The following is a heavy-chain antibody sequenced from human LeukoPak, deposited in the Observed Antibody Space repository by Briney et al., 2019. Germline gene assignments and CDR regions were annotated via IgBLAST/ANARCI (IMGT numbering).Heavy chain of an antibody. CDR1: GFTFSSYA. D-gene: IGHD3-10*01. CDR2: ISGSGSST. V-gene: IGHV3-23*01. J-gene: IGHJ4*02. CDR3: ATDLSLWYRGVIYY. Sequence: GGSLRLSCAASGFTFSSYAMSWVRQAPGKGLEWVSAISGSGSSTSYADSVKGRFTISRDNTKNTLYLQMNSLRAEDTAVYYCATDLSLWYRGVIYYWGQGTLVTVSS.